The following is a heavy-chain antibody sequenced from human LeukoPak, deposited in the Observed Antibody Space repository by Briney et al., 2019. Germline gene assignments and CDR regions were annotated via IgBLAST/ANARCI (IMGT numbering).Heavy chain of an antibody. D-gene: IGHD6-19*01. J-gene: IGHJ4*02. CDR2: ISWNSGSM. CDR3: AKDRRAGYSSGWGFFDY. Sequence: GGSLRLSCAASRFRFDDHGMSWVRQAPGKGLEWVSGISWNSGSMGYADSVKGRFTISRDNAKNSLYLQMNSLRAEDTALYYCAKDRRAGYSSGWGFFDYWGQGTLVTVSS. CDR1: RFRFDDHG. V-gene: IGHV3-9*01.